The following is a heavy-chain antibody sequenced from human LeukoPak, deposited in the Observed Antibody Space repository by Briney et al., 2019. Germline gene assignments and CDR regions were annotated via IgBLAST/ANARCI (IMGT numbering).Heavy chain of an antibody. J-gene: IGHJ4*02. D-gene: IGHD5-12*01. CDR1: GFTFSSYS. Sequence: PGGSLRLSCAASGFTFSSYSMSWVRQAPGKGLEWVSSISSSSSYIYYADSVKGRFTISRDNAKNSLYLQMNSLRAEDMALYYCAKDTGRRYSGLFDYWGQGTLVTVSS. V-gene: IGHV3-21*04. CDR3: AKDTGRRYSGLFDY. CDR2: ISSSSSYI.